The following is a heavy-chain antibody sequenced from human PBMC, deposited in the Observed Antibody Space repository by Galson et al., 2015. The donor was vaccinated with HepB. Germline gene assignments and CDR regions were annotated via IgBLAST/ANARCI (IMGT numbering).Heavy chain of an antibody. CDR3: ARDLDGWGSSPIDY. J-gene: IGHJ4*02. V-gene: IGHV3-30-3*01. D-gene: IGHD3-16*01. CDR1: GFTFRSHA. CDR2: ISYDGSNK. Sequence: SLRLSCAASGFTFRSHAMHWVRQAPGKGLEWVTVISYDGSNKYYADSVKGRFTISRDNSKNMLYLQMNSLRAEDTAVYYCARDLDGWGSSPIDYWGQGTLVTVSS.